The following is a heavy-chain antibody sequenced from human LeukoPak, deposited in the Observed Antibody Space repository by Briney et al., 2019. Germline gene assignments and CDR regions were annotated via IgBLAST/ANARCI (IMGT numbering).Heavy chain of an antibody. V-gene: IGHV3-66*01. CDR2: RYTGDTT. CDR3: ARDGGSGTYSNSDHYNYFGIDV. D-gene: IGHD3-10*01. J-gene: IGHJ6*02. CDR1: GFTVTNNC. Sequence: GGSLRLSCAASGFTVTNNCVTWVRQAPGKGLEWVSFRYTGDTTYYADSVKGRFSISGDTSRNILYLQMNSLRAEDTAVYYCARDGGSGTYSNSDHYNYFGIDVWGQGATVTVSS.